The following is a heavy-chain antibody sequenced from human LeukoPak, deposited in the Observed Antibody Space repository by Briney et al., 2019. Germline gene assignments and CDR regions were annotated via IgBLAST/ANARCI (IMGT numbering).Heavy chain of an antibody. D-gene: IGHD6-19*01. V-gene: IGHV3-74*01. CDR3: ARVGEAIAVAGNDAFDI. Sequence: PGGSLRLSCAASGFTFSSYWMHWVRQAPGKGLVWVSRINSDGSSTSYADSVKGRFTISRDNAKNTLYLQMNSLRAEDTAVYYCARVGEAIAVAGNDAFDIWGQGTMVTVSS. J-gene: IGHJ3*02. CDR2: INSDGSST. CDR1: GFTFSSYW.